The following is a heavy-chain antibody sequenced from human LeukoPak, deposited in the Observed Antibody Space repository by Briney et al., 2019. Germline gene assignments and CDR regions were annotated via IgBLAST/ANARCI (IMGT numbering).Heavy chain of an antibody. CDR3: ARGLRYFDWLLPGFDY. CDR2: IYPGDSDT. V-gene: IGHV5-51*01. D-gene: IGHD3-9*01. Sequence: GESLKISCKGSGYSFTSYWIGWVRQMPGKGLEWMGIIYPGDSDTRYSPSFQGQVTISADKSISTAYLQWSSLKASDTAMYYCARGLRYFDWLLPGFDYWGQGTLVTVSS. J-gene: IGHJ4*02. CDR1: GYSFTSYW.